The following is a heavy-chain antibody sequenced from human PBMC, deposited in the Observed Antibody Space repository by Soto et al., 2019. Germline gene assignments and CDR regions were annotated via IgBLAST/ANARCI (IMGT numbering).Heavy chain of an antibody. V-gene: IGHV4-4*02. CDR1: GGSITNSNW. CDR3: ARGPPIVGNTRPLES. J-gene: IGHJ4*02. Sequence: PSETLSLTCTVSGGSITNSNWWSWVRLPPAKGLEWIGDIYHAGSTEYNPSLERRVTMSVDTSNNQFGLTLTSVTAADTAVYFCARGPPIVGNTRPLESWGQGTLVTVSS. CDR2: IYHAGST. D-gene: IGHD1-26*01.